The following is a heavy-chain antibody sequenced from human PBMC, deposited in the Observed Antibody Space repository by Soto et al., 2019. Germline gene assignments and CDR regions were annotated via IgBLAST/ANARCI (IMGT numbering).Heavy chain of an antibody. V-gene: IGHV1-2*02. CDR3: ARAGRIVGAEDAFDI. Sequence: QVQLVQSGAEVKKPGASVKVSCKASGYTFTGYYTHWVRQAPGQGLEWMGWINPNSGGTNYAQKFQGRVTMTRDTSISTAYMELSRLRSDDTAVYYCARAGRIVGAEDAFDIWGQGTMVTVSS. D-gene: IGHD1-26*01. CDR2: INPNSGGT. J-gene: IGHJ3*02. CDR1: GYTFTGYY.